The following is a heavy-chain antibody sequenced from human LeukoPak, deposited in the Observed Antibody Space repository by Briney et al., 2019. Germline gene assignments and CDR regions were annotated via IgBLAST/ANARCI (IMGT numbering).Heavy chain of an antibody. Sequence: ASVKVSCKASGYTFSGYYMHWVRQAPGQGLEWMGWINPNSGDTNYAQKFQGRVTITRDTSASTAYMELSSLRSEDTAVYYCARGFTGGWYYFDYWGQGTLVTVSS. CDR1: GYTFSGYY. J-gene: IGHJ4*02. D-gene: IGHD6-19*01. CDR3: ARGFTGGWYYFDY. CDR2: INPNSGDT. V-gene: IGHV1-2*02.